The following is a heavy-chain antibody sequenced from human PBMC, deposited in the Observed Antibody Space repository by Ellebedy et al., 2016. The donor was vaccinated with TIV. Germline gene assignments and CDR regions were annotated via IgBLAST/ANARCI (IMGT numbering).Heavy chain of an antibody. J-gene: IGHJ5*02. CDR3: ASLRGLDNWFDP. CDR1: GGSFSGYY. CDR2: INHSGST. V-gene: IGHV4-34*01. Sequence: SETLSLXXAVYGGSFSGYYWSWIRQPPGKGLEWIGEINHSGSTNYNPSLKSRVTISVDTSKNQFSLKLSSVTAADTAVYYCASLRGLDNWFDPWGQGTLVTVSS. D-gene: IGHD3-10*01.